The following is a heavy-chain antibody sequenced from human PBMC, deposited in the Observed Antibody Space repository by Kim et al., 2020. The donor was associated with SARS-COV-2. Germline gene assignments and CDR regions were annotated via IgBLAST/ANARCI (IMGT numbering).Heavy chain of an antibody. J-gene: IGHJ6*02. V-gene: IGHV1-69*13. CDR2: IIPIFGTA. Sequence: SVKVSCKASGGTFSSYAISWVRQAPGQGLEWMGGIIPIFGTANYAQKFQGRVTITADESTSTAYMELSSLRSEDTAVYYCARGDTMVRESDLYYYGMDVWGQGTTVTVSS. D-gene: IGHD3-10*01. CDR1: GGTFSSYA. CDR3: ARGDTMVRESDLYYYGMDV.